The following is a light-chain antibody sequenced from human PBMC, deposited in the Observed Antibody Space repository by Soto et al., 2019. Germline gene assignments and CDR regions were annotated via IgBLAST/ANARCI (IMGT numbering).Light chain of an antibody. CDR1: QSVSTSY. Sequence: EIVLTQSPGTLSLSPGERATLSCRASQSVSTSYVAWYQQKPGQAPRLLIYGASNRATGIPDRFSGSGSGTDFTLTISRLEPEDFAVYYCQQYVGSPPRITFGQGTRLENK. V-gene: IGKV3-20*01. J-gene: IGKJ5*01. CDR2: GAS. CDR3: QQYVGSPPRIT.